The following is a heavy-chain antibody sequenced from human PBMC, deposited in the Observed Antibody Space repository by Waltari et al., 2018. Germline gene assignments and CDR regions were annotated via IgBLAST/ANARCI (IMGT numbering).Heavy chain of an antibody. CDR2: VYTGGMI. CDR3: ARGRITNSNAFDP. J-gene: IGHJ5*02. V-gene: IGHV4-61*02. Sequence: VQLQESGPALVAPSQTLSPTCPVFVDSISLNTYWWAWILQPAWKGLECIVRVYTGGMIDYNPSLMSRLTISVDLPKNQFSLKLTSVTAADTAVYYCARGRITNSNAFDPWGQGTLVIVSS. CDR1: VDSISLNTYW. D-gene: IGHD1-20*01.